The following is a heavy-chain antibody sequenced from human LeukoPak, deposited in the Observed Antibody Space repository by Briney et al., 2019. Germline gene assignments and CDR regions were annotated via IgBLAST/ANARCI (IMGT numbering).Heavy chain of an antibody. CDR1: GVSVSSNTAA. CDR3: ARDSDEYSSIWCFDY. V-gene: IGHV6-1*01. D-gene: IGHD6-13*01. Sequence: SQTLSLTSAISGVSVSSNTAAWNWIRQSPSRGLEWLGRTYYRSKWYNDYAVSVKSRITINADTSKNQFSLQLNSVTPEDTAMYYCARDSDEYSSIWCFDYWGQGTLVTVSS. J-gene: IGHJ4*02. CDR2: TYYRSKWYN.